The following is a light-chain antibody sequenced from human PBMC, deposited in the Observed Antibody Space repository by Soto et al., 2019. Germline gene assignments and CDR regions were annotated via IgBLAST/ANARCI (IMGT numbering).Light chain of an antibody. CDR3: QQLNSDPYT. Sequence: DIQLTQSPSFLSASVGDRVTISCRASQDISSYLAWYQQKPGKAPELLIYDASTLQSGVPSRFSGSRSGTEFTLTISSLQPEDFATYYCQQLNSDPYTFGQGTRLEIK. CDR1: QDISSY. J-gene: IGKJ2*01. CDR2: DAS. V-gene: IGKV1-9*01.